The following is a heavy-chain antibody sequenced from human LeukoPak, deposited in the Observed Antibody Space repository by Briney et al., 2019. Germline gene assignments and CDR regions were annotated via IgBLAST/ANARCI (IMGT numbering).Heavy chain of an antibody. D-gene: IGHD1-1*01. CDR1: GFTFSDYY. CDR3: ARELPNEGFDY. V-gene: IGHV3-11*06. Sequence: GGSLRLSCAASGFTFSDYYVSWIRQAPGKGLEWVSSISSTTTYIYHADSVKGRFTISRDNAKNSLYLQMNGLRVEDTAVYYCARELPNEGFDYWGQGTLVTVSS. J-gene: IGHJ4*02. CDR2: ISSTTTYI.